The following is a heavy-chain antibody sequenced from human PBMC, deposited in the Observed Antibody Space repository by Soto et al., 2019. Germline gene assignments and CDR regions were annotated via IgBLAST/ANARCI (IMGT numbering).Heavy chain of an antibody. Sequence: PGGSLRLSCGVSGLGISNHAMTWVRQAPGEGLEWVAVISGGGQATHYVDSVKGRFNISRDNSKNMVFLQMNSLRIEDTALYFCAKVGVATDGDYLWGQGTVVTVSS. CDR2: ISGGGQAT. V-gene: IGHV3-23*01. CDR3: AKVGVATDGDYL. J-gene: IGHJ5*02. D-gene: IGHD3-3*01. CDR1: GLGISNHA.